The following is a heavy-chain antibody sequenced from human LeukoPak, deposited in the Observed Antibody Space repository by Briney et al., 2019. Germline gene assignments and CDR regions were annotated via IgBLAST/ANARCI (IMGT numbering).Heavy chain of an antibody. V-gene: IGHV5-51*01. CDR1: GYSFNNYW. J-gene: IGHJ5*02. CDR2: IYPGDSET. Sequence: GESLKISCKGSGYSFNNYWIGWVRQMPGKGLEWVGIIYPGDSETTYSPSFQGQVIISADKSISTAYLQWYSLKASDTAMYYCASQVDYTSSWYKYIWFDPWGQGTLVTVSS. D-gene: IGHD6-13*01. CDR3: ASQVDYTSSWYKYIWFDP.